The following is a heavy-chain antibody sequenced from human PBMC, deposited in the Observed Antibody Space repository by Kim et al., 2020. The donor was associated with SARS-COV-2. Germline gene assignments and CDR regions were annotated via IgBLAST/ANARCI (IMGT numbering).Heavy chain of an antibody. CDR3: AKPQIVVVTAIDY. V-gene: IGHV3-23*01. D-gene: IGHD2-21*02. J-gene: IGHJ4*02. Sequence: YAGSVNGRFTISRDNSKNTLYLQMNSLRAEDTAVYYCAKPQIVVVTAIDYWGQGTLVTVSS.